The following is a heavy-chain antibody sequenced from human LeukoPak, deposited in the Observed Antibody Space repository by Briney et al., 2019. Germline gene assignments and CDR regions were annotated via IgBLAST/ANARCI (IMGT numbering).Heavy chain of an antibody. CDR3: ARDGGVSGYDSEDFDY. V-gene: IGHV3-74*01. CDR1: GFTFSSYW. J-gene: IGHJ4*02. Sequence: RTGGSLRLFCAASGFTFSSYWMHWVRQAPGKGLVWVSRINSDGSSTSYADSVKGRFTISRGNAKNTLYLQMNSLRAEDTAVYYCARDGGVSGYDSEDFDYWGQGTLVTVSS. D-gene: IGHD5-12*01. CDR2: INSDGSST.